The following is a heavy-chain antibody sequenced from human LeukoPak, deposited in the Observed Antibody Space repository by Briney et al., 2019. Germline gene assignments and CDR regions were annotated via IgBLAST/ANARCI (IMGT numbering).Heavy chain of an antibody. CDR3: AKVGDWNYEDY. Sequence: GGSLRLSCAGSGFTFSSLAMTWVRQAPGKGLEWVSAISGSGGSTYYADSVKGRFTISRDNSKNTLYLQMNSLRAEDTAVYYCAKVGDWNYEDYWGQGTLVTVSS. CDR1: GFTFSSLA. V-gene: IGHV3-23*01. J-gene: IGHJ4*02. D-gene: IGHD1-7*01. CDR2: ISGSGGST.